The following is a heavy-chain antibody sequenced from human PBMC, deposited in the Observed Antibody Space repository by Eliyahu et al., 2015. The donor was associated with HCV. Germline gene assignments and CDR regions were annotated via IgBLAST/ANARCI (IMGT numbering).Heavy chain of an antibody. CDR3: AKDPRSGWYPHISIYFDY. J-gene: IGHJ4*02. V-gene: IGHV3-23*01. D-gene: IGHD6-19*01. CDR1: GFXFSXYA. Sequence: EVQLLESGGGLVQPGGSLRLSCAAXGFXFSXYAXSWVRQAPGKGLEWVSAIXGSGGSTYYADSVKGRFTISRDNSKNTLYLQMNSLRAEDTAVYYCAKDPRSGWYPHISIYFDYWGQGTLVTVSS. CDR2: IXGSGGST.